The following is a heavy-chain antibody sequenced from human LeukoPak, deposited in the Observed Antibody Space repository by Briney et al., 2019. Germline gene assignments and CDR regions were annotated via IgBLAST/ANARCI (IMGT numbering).Heavy chain of an antibody. Sequence: GGTLRLSCAASGFTFSSYGMSWVRQAPGKGLEWVSAISGSGGSTYYADSVKGRFTISRDNSKNTLYLQMNSLRAEDTAVYHCAKDSYYYGSGSYYKLIDYWGQGTLVTVSS. CDR2: ISGSGGST. D-gene: IGHD3-10*01. J-gene: IGHJ4*02. CDR3: AKDSYYYGSGSYYKLIDY. V-gene: IGHV3-23*01. CDR1: GFTFSSYG.